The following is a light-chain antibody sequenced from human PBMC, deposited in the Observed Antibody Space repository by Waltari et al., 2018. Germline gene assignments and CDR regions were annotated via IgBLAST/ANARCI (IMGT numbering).Light chain of an antibody. CDR2: DAS. J-gene: IGKJ4*01. CDR3: HQYDSLPLT. CDR1: DDINHY. V-gene: IGKV1-33*01. Sequence: DIQMTQSPSSLSASVGDRVTLTCQASDDINHYLCWYQHEPGKAPQLHIYDASHMQTGVPSRCSGSGSETHFTFTISGLQAADIATYYCHQYDSLPLTFGGGTAVEI.